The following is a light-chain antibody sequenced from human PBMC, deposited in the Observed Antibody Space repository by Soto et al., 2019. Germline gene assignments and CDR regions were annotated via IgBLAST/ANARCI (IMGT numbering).Light chain of an antibody. CDR3: QQYANSPLT. Sequence: EIVLTQSPGTLSLSPGERATLSCRASQPISSHNYLAWYQQKPGQAPRVLIYGASRRATGISDRFSGSGSGTDFTLTISRLEPEDFAVYYCQQYANSPLTFGGGTKVEIK. J-gene: IGKJ4*01. CDR1: QPISSHNY. CDR2: GAS. V-gene: IGKV3-20*01.